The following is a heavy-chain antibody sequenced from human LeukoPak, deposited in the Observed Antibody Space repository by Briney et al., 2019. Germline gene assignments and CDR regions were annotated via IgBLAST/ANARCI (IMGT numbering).Heavy chain of an antibody. CDR1: GFTFTTYS. CDR3: ARGHTAVTRHFDF. CDR2: ISSGSSAI. Sequence: GGSLRLSCETSGFTFTTYSMTWVRQAPGKGLEWVSIISSGSSAIFSADALKGRFTISRDDAKNLLYLDMNSLRAEDTAVYYCARGHTAVTRHFDFWGQGTLVTVSS. V-gene: IGHV3-21*01. J-gene: IGHJ4*02. D-gene: IGHD4-17*01.